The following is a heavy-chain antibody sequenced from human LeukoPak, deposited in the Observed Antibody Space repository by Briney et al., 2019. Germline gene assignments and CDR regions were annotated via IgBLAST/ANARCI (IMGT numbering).Heavy chain of an antibody. Sequence: ASVKVSSKASGYTFTGYYMHWVRQAPGQGLEWMGWINPNSGGTNYAQKFQGRVTMTRDTSISTAYMELSRLRSDDTAVYYCARVGIAAAGQNDYWGQGTLVTVSS. CDR2: INPNSGGT. CDR3: ARVGIAAAGQNDY. V-gene: IGHV1-2*02. D-gene: IGHD6-13*01. J-gene: IGHJ4*02. CDR1: GYTFTGYY.